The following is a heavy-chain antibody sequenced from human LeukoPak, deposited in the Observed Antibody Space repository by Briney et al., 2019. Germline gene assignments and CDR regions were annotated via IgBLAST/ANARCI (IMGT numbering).Heavy chain of an antibody. CDR3: ARVSRDVGEVLHY. Sequence: GGSLRLSCVASGFTFRDYYMSWIRQAPGKGLEWVSYISSSGSTIYYADSVKGRFTISRDNAKKSLSLQMNSLRSGHRRVYYCARVSRDVGEVLHYWGPGTLVTVSS. CDR2: ISSSGSTI. V-gene: IGHV3-11*01. D-gene: IGHD3-10*01. J-gene: IGHJ4*02. CDR1: GFTFRDYY.